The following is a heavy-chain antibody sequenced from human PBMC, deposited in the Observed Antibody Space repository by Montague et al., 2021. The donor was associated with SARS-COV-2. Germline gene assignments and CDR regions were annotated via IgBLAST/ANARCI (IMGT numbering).Heavy chain of an antibody. CDR1: GGSMSGYN. D-gene: IGHD2-21*01. CDR2: MYNSENT. J-gene: IGHJ6*02. CDR3: ARGINSAGTYYYHLDV. Sequence: SETLSLTCNVAGGSMSGYNWSWIRQPPGKGLQWIGSMYNSENTSYNPSLKSRVTISVDTSKKQFSLRLSSVTAADTAVYFCARGINSAGTYYYHLDVWGQGTGGT. V-gene: IGHV4-59*01.